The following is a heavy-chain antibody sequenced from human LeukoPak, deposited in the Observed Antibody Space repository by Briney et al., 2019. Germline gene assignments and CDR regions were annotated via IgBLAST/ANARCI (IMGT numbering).Heavy chain of an antibody. Sequence: ASVKVSCKATGCAFTSYDINSVRQATGQGLEWMGWMNPNSGNTGYAQKFQGRVTMTRNTSISTAYMELSSLRSEDTAVYYCARDSSSSGRDYWGQWTLVAVSS. V-gene: IGHV1-8*01. D-gene: IGHD6-13*01. CDR2: MNPNSGNT. J-gene: IGHJ4*02. CDR3: ARDSSSSGRDY. CDR1: GCAFTSYD.